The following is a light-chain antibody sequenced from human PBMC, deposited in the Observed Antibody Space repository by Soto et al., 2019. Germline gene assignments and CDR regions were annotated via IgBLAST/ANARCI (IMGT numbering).Light chain of an antibody. CDR2: GAS. V-gene: IGKV3-20*01. CDR3: QQYGSSPPIT. Sequence: EIVLTQSPVTVSLSPLERSTLSCMSIQIVSNNYLAWYQQKPGQAHRLFIYGASNRATGIPDRFSGSGSGTDFTLTISRLEPEDFAVYYCQQYGSSPPITFGQGTRLEIK. CDR1: QIVSNNY. J-gene: IGKJ5*01.